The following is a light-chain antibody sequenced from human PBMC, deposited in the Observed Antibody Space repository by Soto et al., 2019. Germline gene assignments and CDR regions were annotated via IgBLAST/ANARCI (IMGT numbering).Light chain of an antibody. V-gene: IGKV3-15*01. CDR2: GAS. Sequence: EIVMTQSPATLSVSPGERATLSCGASQSVSSNLAWYQQKPGQAPRLLIYGASTRATGIPARFSGSGSGTEFTLTISSLQSEDFAVYYCQQYNNWPRVFGQGTKVDIK. CDR1: QSVSSN. CDR3: QQYNNWPRV. J-gene: IGKJ1*01.